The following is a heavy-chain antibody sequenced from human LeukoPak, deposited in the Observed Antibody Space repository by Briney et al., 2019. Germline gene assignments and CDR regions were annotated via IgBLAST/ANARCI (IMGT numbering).Heavy chain of an antibody. CDR2: TSVYNGNT. Sequence: GASVKVSCKASGYIFSNYGMNWVRQAPGQGPEWMGWTSVYNGNTKYAQKFEGRISMTTDTSTTTAYMELRSLRPDDTAVYYCAREGSAVATYNWFDPWGQGTLVTVSS. V-gene: IGHV1-18*01. CDR3: AREGSAVATYNWFDP. CDR1: GYIFSNYG. J-gene: IGHJ5*02. D-gene: IGHD5-12*01.